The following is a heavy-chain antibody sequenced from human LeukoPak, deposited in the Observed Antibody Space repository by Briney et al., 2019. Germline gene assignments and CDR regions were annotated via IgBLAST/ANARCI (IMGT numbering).Heavy chain of an antibody. CDR2: VSGSGDST. D-gene: IGHD3-9*01. CDR1: GFSFRSNA. CDR3: ATDQRYAFDY. Sequence: GGSLRLSCAASGFSFRSNAMSWARQAPGKGLEWVSSVSGSGDSTYYADSVKGRFTISRDDGKNTLYLHMNSLRDADTAVYYCATDQRYAFDYWGQGILVTVSS. J-gene: IGHJ4*02. V-gene: IGHV3-23*01.